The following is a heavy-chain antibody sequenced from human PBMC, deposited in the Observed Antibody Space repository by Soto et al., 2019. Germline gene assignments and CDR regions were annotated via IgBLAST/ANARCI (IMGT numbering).Heavy chain of an antibody. J-gene: IGHJ5*02. CDR3: AGEGSVDSNWFDP. V-gene: IGHV1-46*01. D-gene: IGHD3-3*01. CDR1: GYTFTSYY. CDR2: ISPSGGST. Sequence: QMQLVQSGAEVKKPGASVKVSCKASGYTFTSYYLHWVRLASGQGLEWMAMISPSGGSTSYAQKFQGRVTVTRDTSTSTVYMELNSLRSEDTAVYYCAGEGSVDSNWFDPWGQGTLVTVSS.